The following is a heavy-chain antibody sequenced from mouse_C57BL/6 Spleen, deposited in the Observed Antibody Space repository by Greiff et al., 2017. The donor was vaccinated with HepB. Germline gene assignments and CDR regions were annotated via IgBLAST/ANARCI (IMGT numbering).Heavy chain of an antibody. CDR2: INPSNGGT. Sequence: QVQLQQPGTELVKPGASVKLSCKASGYTFTSYWMHWVKQRPGQGLEWIGNINPSNGGTNYNEKFKSKATLTVDKSSSTAYMQLSSLTSEDSAVYYCARSVEGYVEAWVADWGQGTLVTVSA. CDR1: GYTFTSYW. CDR3: ARSVEGYVEAWVAD. J-gene: IGHJ3*01. D-gene: IGHD3-1*01. V-gene: IGHV1-53*01.